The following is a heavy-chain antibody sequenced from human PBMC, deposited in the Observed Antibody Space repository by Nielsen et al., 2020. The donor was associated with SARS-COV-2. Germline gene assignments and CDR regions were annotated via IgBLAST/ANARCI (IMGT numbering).Heavy chain of an antibody. CDR2: IRPDGTGA. J-gene: IGHJ4*02. V-gene: IGHV3-7*03. CDR3: KSEGN. Sequence: GESLKISSAASGFTFSASWMAWVRQAPGKGLEWLSNIRPDGTGANYVDSVKGRFTISRDNAKNLLYLQMGSLRADDTAVYFCKSEGNWGQGTLVTVSS. CDR1: GFTFSASW.